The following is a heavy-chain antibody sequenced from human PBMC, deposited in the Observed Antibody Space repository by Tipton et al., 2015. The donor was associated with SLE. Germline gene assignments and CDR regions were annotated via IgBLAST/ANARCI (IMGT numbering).Heavy chain of an antibody. CDR1: GGSVSGHY. J-gene: IGHJ4*02. CDR2: INHSGST. CDR3: AREIAVAGTRWYFDY. D-gene: IGHD6-19*01. Sequence: TLSLTCAVYGGSVSGHYWSWIRQPPGKGLEWIGEINHSGSTNYNPSLKSRVTISVDTSKNQFSLKLSSVTAADTAVYYCAREIAVAGTRWYFDYWGQGTLVTVSS. V-gene: IGHV4-34*01.